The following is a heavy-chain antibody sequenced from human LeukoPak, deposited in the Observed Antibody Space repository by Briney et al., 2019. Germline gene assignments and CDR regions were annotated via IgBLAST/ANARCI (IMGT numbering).Heavy chain of an antibody. CDR3: ARVVTTSLYYYYGMDV. D-gene: IGHD4-17*01. CDR1: GLTFSSYE. Sequence: PGGSLRLSCAASGLTFSSYEMNWVRQAPGKGLEWVSNISSSGSTIYYADSVKGRFTISRDNAKNSLYLQMNSLRAEDTAVYYCARVVTTSLYYYYGMDVWGQGTTVTVSS. V-gene: IGHV3-48*03. CDR2: ISSSGSTI. J-gene: IGHJ6*02.